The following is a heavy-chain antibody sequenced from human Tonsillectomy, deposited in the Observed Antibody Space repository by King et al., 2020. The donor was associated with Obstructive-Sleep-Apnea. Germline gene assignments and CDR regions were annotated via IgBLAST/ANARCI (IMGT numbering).Heavy chain of an antibody. CDR2: IGSSGTYP. V-gene: IGHV3-11*06. D-gene: IGHD3-22*01. Sequence: VQLVESGGDLVKPEGSLRVSCAASGFTFSDYYMTWVRQAPGKGLEWISYIGSSGTYPNYADSVKGRFTISRDNAKNSLYLQMNSLRAEDTAVYFCARGGPSSGSDWYFDLWGRGTLVTVSS. J-gene: IGHJ2*01. CDR3: ARGGPSSGSDWYFDL. CDR1: GFTFSDYY.